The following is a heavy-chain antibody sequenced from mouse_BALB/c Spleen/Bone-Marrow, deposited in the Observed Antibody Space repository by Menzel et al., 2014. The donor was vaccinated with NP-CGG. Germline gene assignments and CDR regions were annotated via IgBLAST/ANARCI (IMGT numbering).Heavy chain of an antibody. CDR2: IDPANGNT. J-gene: IGHJ4*01. CDR1: GFNIKDTY. V-gene: IGHV14-3*02. CDR3: ARWEYYAMDY. Sequence: VQLQQSGAELVKPGASVKLSCTASGFNIKDTYMHWVKQRPEQGLEWIGRIDPANGNTKYDSKFQGKATITADTSSNTAYLRLSSLTSEDTAVYYCARWEYYAMDYWGQGTSVTVSS. D-gene: IGHD4-1*01.